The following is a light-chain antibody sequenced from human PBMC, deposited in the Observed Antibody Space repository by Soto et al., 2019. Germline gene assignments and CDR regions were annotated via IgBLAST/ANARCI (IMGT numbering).Light chain of an antibody. V-gene: IGKV3-15*01. CDR3: QQYNNWPKT. CDR1: QRVSSN. J-gene: IGKJ1*01. Sequence: EIVMTKSPDTLSVSPGERVTVSCRASQRVSSNLAWYQQKPGQAPRLLIYAASTRATGIPARFSGSGSGTEFTLTISSLQSEDFAVYYCQQYNNWPKTFGQGTKVEIK. CDR2: AAS.